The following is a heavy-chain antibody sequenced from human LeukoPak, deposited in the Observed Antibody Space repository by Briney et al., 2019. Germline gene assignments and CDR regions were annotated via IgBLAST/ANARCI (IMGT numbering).Heavy chain of an antibody. J-gene: IGHJ4*02. CDR3: ARDGGLQSHFDY. V-gene: IGHV4-59*01. CDR2: IYHNGNS. D-gene: IGHD5-24*01. Sequence: SSETLSLTCSVFGDSFNEYYWNWVRQPPGEGLQWIGYIYHNGNSNYNPSLKGRLTISVDTAKNQFSLKLTSVTAADTAVYYCARDGGLQSHFDYWGQGALVTVSS. CDR1: GDSFNEYY.